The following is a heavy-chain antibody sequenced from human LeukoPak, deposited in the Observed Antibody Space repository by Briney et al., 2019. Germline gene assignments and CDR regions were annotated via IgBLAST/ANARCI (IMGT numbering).Heavy chain of an antibody. CDR2: IYYSGST. CDR1: GGSISSYY. CDR3: ARGCGIYYDSSGCY. J-gene: IGHJ4*02. V-gene: IGHV4-59*01. D-gene: IGHD3-22*01. Sequence: SKTLSLTCTVSGGSISSYYWSWIRQPPGKGLEWIGYIYYSGSTNYNPSLKSRVTISVDTSKNQFSLKLSSVTAADTAVYYCARGCGIYYDSSGCYWGQGTLVTVSS.